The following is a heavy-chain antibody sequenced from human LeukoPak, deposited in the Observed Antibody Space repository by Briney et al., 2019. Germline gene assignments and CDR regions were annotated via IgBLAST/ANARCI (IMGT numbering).Heavy chain of an antibody. J-gene: IGHJ4*02. D-gene: IGHD6-19*01. CDR2: IYYSGST. CDR1: GGSINSYY. CDR3: ARDRIAVAGLDY. V-gene: IGHV4-59*01. Sequence: PSETLSLTCTVSGGSINSYYWSWIRQPPGKGLEWIGYIYYSGSTNYNPSLKSRVTISVDTSKNQFSLKLSSVIAADTAVYYCARDRIAVAGLDYWGQGTLVTVSS.